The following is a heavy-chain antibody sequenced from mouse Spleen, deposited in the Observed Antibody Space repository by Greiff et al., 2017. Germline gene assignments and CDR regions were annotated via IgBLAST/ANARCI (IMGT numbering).Heavy chain of an antibody. J-gene: IGHJ2*01. V-gene: IGHV5-17*01. CDR2: ISSVSSTV. D-gene: IGHD4-1*01. CDR1: GFTFSDYG. Sequence: DVKLVESGGGLVKPGGSLELSCAASGFTFSDYGMHWVRQAPEKGLEWVAYISSVSSTVYYADTVKGRFTISRNNAKNTLFLLMTSLRSEDTAMYYCTRPGAGDYFDYWGQGTTLTVSS. CDR3: TRPGAGDYFDY.